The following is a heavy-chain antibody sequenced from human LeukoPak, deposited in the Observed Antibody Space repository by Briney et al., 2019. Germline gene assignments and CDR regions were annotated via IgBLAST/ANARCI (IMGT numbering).Heavy chain of an antibody. D-gene: IGHD6-19*01. CDR2: IVVGSGNT. Sequence: EASVKLSCKASGFTFTSSAMQWVRQARGQRLEWIGWIVVGSGNTNYAQKFPERVTITRDMSTSTAYMELSSLRSEDTAVYYCAAVSSIAVELGYYYYMDVWGKGTTVTVSS. V-gene: IGHV1-58*02. CDR3: AAVSSIAVELGYYYYMDV. J-gene: IGHJ6*03. CDR1: GFTFTSSA.